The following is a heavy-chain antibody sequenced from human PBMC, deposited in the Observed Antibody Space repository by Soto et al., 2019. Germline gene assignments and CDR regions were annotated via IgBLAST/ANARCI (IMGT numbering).Heavy chain of an antibody. J-gene: IGHJ4*02. CDR1: GGSISSYY. Sequence: QVQLQESGPGLVKPSETLSLTCTVSGGSISSYYWSWIRQPPGKGLEWIGYIYYSGSTNYNPSLKRRVTRAVATSKNQFALELNSMTAADTAVYYCARHNYGSGSTYFDYWGQGTLVTVSS. V-gene: IGHV4-59*08. CDR3: ARHNYGSGSTYFDY. D-gene: IGHD3-10*01. CDR2: IYYSGST.